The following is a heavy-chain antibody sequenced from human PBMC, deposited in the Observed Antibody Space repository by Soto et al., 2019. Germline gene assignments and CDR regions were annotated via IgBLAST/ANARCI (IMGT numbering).Heavy chain of an antibody. D-gene: IGHD4-17*01. CDR2: IKSKTDGGTT. J-gene: IGHJ5*02. CDR1: GFTFSNAW. CDR3: TTAPGGPATVTTGLWFDP. V-gene: IGHV3-15*01. Sequence: EVQLVESGGGLVKPGGSLRLSCAASGFTFSNAWMSWVRQAPGKGLEWVGRIKSKTDGGTTDYAAPVKGRFTISRDDSKNTLYLQMNSLKTEDTAVYYCTTAPGGPATVTTGLWFDPWGQGTLVTVSS.